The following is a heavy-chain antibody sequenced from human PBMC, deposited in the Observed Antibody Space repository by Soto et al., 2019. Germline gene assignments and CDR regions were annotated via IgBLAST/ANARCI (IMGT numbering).Heavy chain of an antibody. D-gene: IGHD1-1*01. J-gene: IGHJ4*02. CDR1: CETSSNRGCY. CDR3: SRQRTTAVSQAYFGY. V-gene: IGHV4-39*01. CDR2: IYHSGRT. Sequence: SVRSIVFCETSSNRGCYWSLNRKHPGKGLEWIGSIYHSGRTYYNPSLKSRVSISIDTSKNQLSLKLSSVTAADAALFYFSRQRTTAVSQAYFGYCGQRALVTVSS.